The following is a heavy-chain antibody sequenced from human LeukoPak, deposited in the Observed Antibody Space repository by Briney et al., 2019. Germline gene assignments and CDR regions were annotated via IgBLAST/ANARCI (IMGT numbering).Heavy chain of an antibody. D-gene: IGHD6-19*01. V-gene: IGHV3-21*01. CDR3: ARVAVAGPTGWFDP. CDR2: ISSTSAYI. Sequence: GSLRLSCAASGFALNSYTLSWVRQAPGKGLEWVSSISSTSAYIHYADSVKGRFTISRDNTDNVVYLQMNSLGAEDTAVYYCARVAVAGPTGWFDPWGQGTLVTVSS. CDR1: GFALNSYT. J-gene: IGHJ5*02.